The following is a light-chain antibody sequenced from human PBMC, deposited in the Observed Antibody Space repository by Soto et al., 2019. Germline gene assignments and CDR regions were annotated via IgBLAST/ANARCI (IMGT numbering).Light chain of an antibody. J-gene: IGKJ5*01. CDR1: QSISTY. Sequence: EILLTQSPVTLSLSPGRRATLSCRASQSISTYLAWYQVKPGQAPRLLIYDASSRATGVPARFSGSGSGTDFSLTISSLEPEDVAVYYCQQRSQWPPMTFGQGTRREIK. CDR2: DAS. CDR3: QQRSQWPPMT. V-gene: IGKV3-11*01.